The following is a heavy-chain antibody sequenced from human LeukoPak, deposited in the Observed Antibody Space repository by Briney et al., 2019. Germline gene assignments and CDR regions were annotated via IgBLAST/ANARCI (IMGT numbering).Heavy chain of an antibody. CDR1: GGSISSGGYS. Sequence: PSETLSLTCAVSGGSISSGGYSWSWIRQPPGKGLEWIGYIYHSGSTYYNPSLKSRVTISVDRSKNQFSLKLSSVTAADTAVYYCARRYCSGGSCYYFDYWGQGTLVTVSS. D-gene: IGHD2-15*01. CDR2: IYHSGST. CDR3: ARRYCSGGSCYYFDY. V-gene: IGHV4-30-2*01. J-gene: IGHJ4*02.